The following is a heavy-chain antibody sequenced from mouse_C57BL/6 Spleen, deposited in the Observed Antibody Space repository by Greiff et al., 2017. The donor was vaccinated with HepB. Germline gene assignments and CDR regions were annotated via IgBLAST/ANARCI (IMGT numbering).Heavy chain of an antibody. Sequence: QVQLQQSGPELVKPGASVKISCKASGYAFSSSWMNWVKQRPGKGLEWIGRIYPGDGDTNYNGKFKSKATLTADKSSSTAYMQLSSLTSEDSAVYFCARDYSTTVVGYDSMDYWGQGTSVTVSS. CDR1: GYAFSSSW. CDR3: ARDYSTTVVGYDSMDY. V-gene: IGHV1-82*01. CDR2: IYPGDGDT. D-gene: IGHD1-1*01. J-gene: IGHJ4*01.